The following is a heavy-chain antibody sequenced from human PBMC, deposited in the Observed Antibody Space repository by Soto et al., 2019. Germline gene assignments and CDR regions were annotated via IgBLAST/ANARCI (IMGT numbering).Heavy chain of an antibody. CDR3: ARDTGAVTAPYYFDY. Sequence: SETLSLTCTVSGGSISSGGYYWSWIRQHPGKGLEWIGYIYYSGSTYYNPSLKSRVTISVDTSKNQFSLKLSSVTAADTAAYYCARDTGAVTAPYYFDYWGQGTLVTVSS. CDR1: GGSISSGGYY. J-gene: IGHJ4*02. D-gene: IGHD2-21*02. CDR2: IYYSGST. V-gene: IGHV4-31*03.